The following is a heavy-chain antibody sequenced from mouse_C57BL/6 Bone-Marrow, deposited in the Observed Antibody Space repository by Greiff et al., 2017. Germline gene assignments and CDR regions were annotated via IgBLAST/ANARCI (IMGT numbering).Heavy chain of an antibody. V-gene: IGHV1-50*01. Sequence: QVQLKQPGAELVKPGASVKLSCKASGYTFTSYWMQWVKQRPGQGLEWIGEIDPSDSYTNYSQKFKGKATLTVDTSSSTAYMQLSSLTSEDSAVYYCARDYDYPSFAYWGQGTLVTVSA. D-gene: IGHD2-4*01. CDR3: ARDYDYPSFAY. CDR1: GYTFTSYW. J-gene: IGHJ3*01. CDR2: IDPSDSYT.